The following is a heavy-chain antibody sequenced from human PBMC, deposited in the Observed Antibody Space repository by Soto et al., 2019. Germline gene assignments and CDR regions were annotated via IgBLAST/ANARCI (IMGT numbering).Heavy chain of an antibody. V-gene: IGHV2-5*02. J-gene: IGHJ4*02. Sequence: SGPTLVKPTQTLTLTCTFSGFSLSTSGVGVGWIRQPPGKALEWLALIYWDDDKRYSPSLKSRLTITKDTSKNQVVLTMTNMDPVDTATYYCAHVDILTGYYIPDFDYWGQGTLVTVSS. CDR1: GFSLSTSGVG. CDR2: IYWDDDK. CDR3: AHVDILTGYYIPDFDY. D-gene: IGHD3-9*01.